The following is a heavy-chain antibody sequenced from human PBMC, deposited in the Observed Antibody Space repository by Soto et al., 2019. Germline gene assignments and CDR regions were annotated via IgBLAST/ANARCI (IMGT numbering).Heavy chain of an antibody. J-gene: IGHJ4*02. Sequence: WGSLRLSCAASGFTFSRYSMSCVRQSPGKGLEWVSSISSTTNYIYYGDSMKGRFTISRDNAKNSLYLEMNSLRAEDTAVYYCARESEDLTSNFDYWGQGTLVTVSS. V-gene: IGHV3-21*06. CDR1: GFTFSRYS. CDR3: ARESEDLTSNFDY. CDR2: ISSTTNYI.